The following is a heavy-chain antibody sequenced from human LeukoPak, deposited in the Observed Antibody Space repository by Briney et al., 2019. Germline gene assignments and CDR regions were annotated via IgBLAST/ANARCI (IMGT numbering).Heavy chain of an antibody. CDR2: IGGSGPTI. V-gene: IGHV3-11*01. J-gene: IGHJ4*02. CDR3: ARDRSGYYHGLDY. Sequence: GGSLRLSCAASGFTFSDYYMTWIRQAPGKGLEWVSYIGGSGPTIYYADSVKGRFTISRDNAKNSLHLQMNSLRAEDTAVYYCARDRSGYYHGLDYWGQGSLVTVYS. CDR1: GFTFSDYY. D-gene: IGHD3-22*01.